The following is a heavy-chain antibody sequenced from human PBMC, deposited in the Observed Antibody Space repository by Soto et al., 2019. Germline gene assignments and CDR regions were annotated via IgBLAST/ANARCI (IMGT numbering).Heavy chain of an antibody. J-gene: IGHJ6*02. CDR3: ARDNSITGTNYGMDV. CDR1: GGTFSSYA. CDR2: IIPIFGTA. Sequence: SVKVSCKASGGTFSSYAISWVRQAPGQGLEWMGGIIPIFGTANYAQKFQGRVTITADESTSTAYMELSSLRSEDTAVYYCARDNSITGTNYGMDVWCQGTTVTVSS. V-gene: IGHV1-69*13. D-gene: IGHD1-20*01.